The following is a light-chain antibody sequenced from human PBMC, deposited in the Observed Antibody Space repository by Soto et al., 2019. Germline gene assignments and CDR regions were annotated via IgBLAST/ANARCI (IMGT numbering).Light chain of an antibody. J-gene: IGLJ3*02. CDR2: G. CDR1: SSNIGAGYP. CDR3: QSYDSSLSRRWV. Sequence: QSVLTQPPSVSGAPGQRVTISCTGSSSNIGAGYPVHWYQQLPGTAPKLIVAGNRPSGVPAPFSVSKSGASASLAITGLQAEDEADYYCQSYDSSLSRRWVFGGGTKLTVL. V-gene: IGLV1-40*01.